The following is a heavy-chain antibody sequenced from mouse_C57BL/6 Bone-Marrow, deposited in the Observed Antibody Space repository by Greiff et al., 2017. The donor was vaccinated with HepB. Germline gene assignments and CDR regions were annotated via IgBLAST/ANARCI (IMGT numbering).Heavy chain of an antibody. CDR3: TRERITTVDFDY. Sequence: EVQLQESGTVLARPGASVKMSCKTSGYTFTSYWMHWVKQRPGQGLEWIGAIYPGNSDTSYNQKFKGKAKLTAVTSASTAYMALSSLTNEDSAVYYCTRERITTVDFDYWGQGTTLTVSS. CDR1: GYTFTSYW. CDR2: IYPGNSDT. D-gene: IGHD1-1*01. J-gene: IGHJ2*01. V-gene: IGHV1-5*01.